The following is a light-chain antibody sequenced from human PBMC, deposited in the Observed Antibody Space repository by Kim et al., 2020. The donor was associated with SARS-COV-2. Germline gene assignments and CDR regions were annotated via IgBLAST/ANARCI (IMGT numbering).Light chain of an antibody. V-gene: IGKV3-15*01. Sequence: SVSPGERATLSCRASQSVSSNLAWYQQKPGQAPRLLIYGASTRATGIPARFSGSESGTEFTLTISSLQSEDFAVYYCQQYVNWPRTFGQGTKVEI. J-gene: IGKJ1*01. CDR3: QQYVNWPRT. CDR1: QSVSSN. CDR2: GAS.